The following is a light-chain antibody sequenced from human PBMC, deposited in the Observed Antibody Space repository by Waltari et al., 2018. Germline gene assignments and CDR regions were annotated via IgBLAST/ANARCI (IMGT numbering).Light chain of an antibody. J-gene: IGKJ4*01. CDR3: QQYGSSPLT. V-gene: IGKV3-20*01. CDR2: GAS. Sequence: EIVLTQSPGTLSLSPGERATLSCRASQSVRSSYLAWYQQKPGQAPRLLIYGASSRATDIPGRFSGSGSGTDFTLTISRLEPEDFAVYYCQQYGSSPLTFGGGTKVEIK. CDR1: QSVRSSY.